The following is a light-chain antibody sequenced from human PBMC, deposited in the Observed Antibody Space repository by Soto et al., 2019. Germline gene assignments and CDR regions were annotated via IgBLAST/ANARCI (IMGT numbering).Light chain of an antibody. CDR1: SSDVGGYNY. CDR2: EVR. J-gene: IGLJ3*02. CDR3: SSYAGSNYWV. V-gene: IGLV2-8*01. Sequence: QSALTQPPSASGSPGQSVTISCTGTSSDVGGYNYVSWYQQHPGKAPKVMIYEVRKRPSGVPVRFSGSKSGNTASLTVSGLQAEDEADYYCSSYAGSNYWVFGGGTKLT.